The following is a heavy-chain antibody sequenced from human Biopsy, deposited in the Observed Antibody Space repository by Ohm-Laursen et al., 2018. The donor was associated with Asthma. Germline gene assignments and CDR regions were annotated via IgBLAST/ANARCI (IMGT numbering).Heavy chain of an antibody. J-gene: IGHJ4*02. CDR1: GFTFSGYA. D-gene: IGHD3-22*01. Sequence: SLRLSCSASGFTFSGYAMSWVRQAPGKGLEWVSGISWNSATIGYADPVEGRFTISRDNAKNSVFLHMDSLRPEDTAFYYCAKVRSDWVITESFDYWGQGVLVTVSS. V-gene: IGHV3-9*01. CDR3: AKVRSDWVITESFDY. CDR2: ISWNSATI.